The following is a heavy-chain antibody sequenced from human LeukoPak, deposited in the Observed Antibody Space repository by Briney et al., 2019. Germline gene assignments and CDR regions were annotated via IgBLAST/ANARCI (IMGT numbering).Heavy chain of an antibody. D-gene: IGHD4-11*01. CDR1: GFTFSRNW. CDR3: ARDSDYSDYD. J-gene: IGHJ4*02. V-gene: IGHV3-7*01. CDR2: IKQDGTEK. Sequence: GGSLRLSCAGSGFTFSRNWMSWVRQAPGKGLEWVANIKQDGTEKYYLDSAKGRFIISRDNAKNSLYLQMNSLRVEDTAVYYCARDSDYSDYDWGQGTLVTVSS.